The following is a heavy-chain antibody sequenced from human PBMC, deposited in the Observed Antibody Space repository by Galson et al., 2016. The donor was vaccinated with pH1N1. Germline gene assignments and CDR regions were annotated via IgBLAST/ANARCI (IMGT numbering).Heavy chain of an antibody. Sequence: SLRLSCAASGFTFSTYGMNWVRQAPGKGLEWVSSISGSFSSGNRYYADSVKGRFTISRDNAKNTVYLHMSSLGAEDTAVYFCARLTDRSLSGGKLDAWGQGTTVSVSS. D-gene: IGHD1-1*01. J-gene: IGHJ6*02. CDR3: ARLTDRSLSGGKLDA. CDR1: GFTFSTYG. V-gene: IGHV3-23*01. CDR2: ISGSFSSGNR.